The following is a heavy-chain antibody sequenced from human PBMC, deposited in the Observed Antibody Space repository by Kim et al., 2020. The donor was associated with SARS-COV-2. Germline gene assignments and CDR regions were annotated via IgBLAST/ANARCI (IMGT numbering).Heavy chain of an antibody. J-gene: IGHJ6*02. D-gene: IGHD4-4*01. CDR3: ARDVTDYTYYYYGMDV. V-gene: IGHV4-39*07. Sequence: PSLKSRVTISVNTSKSQFSLKLSAVPAADTAVYYCARDVTDYTYYYYGMDVWGQGTTVTVSS.